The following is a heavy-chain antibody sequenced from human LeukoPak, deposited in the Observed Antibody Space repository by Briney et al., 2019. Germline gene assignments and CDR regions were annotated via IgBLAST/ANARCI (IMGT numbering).Heavy chain of an antibody. Sequence: GRSLRLSCAASGFTFSSYAMHWVRQAPGKGLEWVAVISYDGSNKYYADSVKGRFTISRDNSKNTLYLQMNSLRAEDTAVYYCARDRGVTLATVDWYFDLWGRGTLVTVSS. J-gene: IGHJ2*01. D-gene: IGHD5-12*01. CDR3: ARDRGVTLATVDWYFDL. V-gene: IGHV3-30*14. CDR2: ISYDGSNK. CDR1: GFTFSSYA.